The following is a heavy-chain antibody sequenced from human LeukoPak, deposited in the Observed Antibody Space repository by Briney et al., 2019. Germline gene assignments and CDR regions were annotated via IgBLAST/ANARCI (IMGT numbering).Heavy chain of an antibody. CDR3: TTSVTYYDFWSGSNWFDP. CDR2: IKSKTDGGTT. V-gene: IGHV3-15*01. D-gene: IGHD3-3*01. Sequence: GGSLRLSCAASRFTFSNAWMSWVRQAPGKGLEWVGRIKSKTDGGTTDYAAPVKGRFTISRDDSKNTLYLQMNSLKTEDTAVYYCTTSVTYYDFWSGSNWFDPWGQGTLVTVSS. J-gene: IGHJ5*02. CDR1: RFTFSNAW.